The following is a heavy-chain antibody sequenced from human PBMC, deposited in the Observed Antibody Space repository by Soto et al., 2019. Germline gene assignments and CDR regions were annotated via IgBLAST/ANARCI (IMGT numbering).Heavy chain of an antibody. J-gene: IGHJ5*02. CDR3: AKDGRQLWSYGGVRYNWFDP. D-gene: IGHD5-18*01. CDR1: GFTFSNYG. CDR2: ISYDGSNK. V-gene: IGHV3-30*18. Sequence: QVQLVESGGGVVQPGRSLRLSCAASGFTFSNYGIHWVRQAPGKGLEWVAVISYDGSNKDYADSVKGRFTISRDNSKNTRYLQMNSLRADDTAVYCCAKDGRQLWSYGGVRYNWFDPWGQGTLVTVSS.